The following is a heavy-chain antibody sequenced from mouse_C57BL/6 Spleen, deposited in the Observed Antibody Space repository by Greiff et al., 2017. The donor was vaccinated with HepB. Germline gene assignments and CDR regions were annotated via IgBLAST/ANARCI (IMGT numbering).Heavy chain of an antibody. V-gene: IGHV3-1*01. CDR1: GYSITSGYD. D-gene: IGHD2-5*01. J-gene: IGHJ4*01. CDR2: ISYSGST. CDR3: ARGGYSRAMDY. Sequence: EVQLQESGPGMVKPSQSLSLTCTVTGYSITSGYDWHWIRHFPGNKLEWMGYISYSGSTNYNPSLKSRISITHDTSTNHFFLKLNSVTTEDTATYYCARGGYSRAMDYWGQVTSVTVSS.